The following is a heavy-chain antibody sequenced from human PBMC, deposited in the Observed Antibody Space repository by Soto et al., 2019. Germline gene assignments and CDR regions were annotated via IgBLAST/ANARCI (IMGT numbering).Heavy chain of an antibody. CDR3: ARKVIGSLTLEY. CDR1: GYAFNTYG. Sequence: QVQLVQSGAEVKEPGASVKVSCKASGYAFNTYGITWVRQAPGQGLEWMGWINTNTGETKYTQKFQGRVTLTTDTSTSTAYMELRSLGSDETAVYYCARKVIGSLTLEYWGQGTLVSVSS. V-gene: IGHV1-18*01. D-gene: IGHD1-26*01. CDR2: INTNTGET. J-gene: IGHJ4*02.